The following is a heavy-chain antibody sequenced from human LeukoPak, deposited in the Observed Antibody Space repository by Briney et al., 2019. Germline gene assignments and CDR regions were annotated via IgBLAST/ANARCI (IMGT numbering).Heavy chain of an antibody. V-gene: IGHV4-59*01. J-gene: IGHJ5*02. Sequence: PSETLSLTCTVSGGSISSYYWSWIRQPPGKGLEWIGYIYYSGSTNYNPSLKGRVTISVDTSKNQFSLKLSSVTAADTAVYYCARTGWPYWFDPWGQGTLVTVSS. CDR2: IYYSGST. D-gene: IGHD5-24*01. CDR3: ARTGWPYWFDP. CDR1: GGSISSYY.